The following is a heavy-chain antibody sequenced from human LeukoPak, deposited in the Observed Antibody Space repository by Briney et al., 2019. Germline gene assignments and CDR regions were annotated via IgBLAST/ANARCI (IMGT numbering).Heavy chain of an antibody. J-gene: IGHJ5*02. Sequence: SETLSLTCTVPGYSISSGYNWGWFRQPPGKGLEWIGDIHHSGNTNNTPSLRSRVTMSADTSKNQFSLKLSSVTAADTAIYYCGRRVRAGDLDWFDHWGQGTLVTVSS. V-gene: IGHV4-38-2*02. D-gene: IGHD3-16*01. CDR1: GYSISSGYN. CDR2: IHHSGNT. CDR3: GRRVRAGDLDWFDH.